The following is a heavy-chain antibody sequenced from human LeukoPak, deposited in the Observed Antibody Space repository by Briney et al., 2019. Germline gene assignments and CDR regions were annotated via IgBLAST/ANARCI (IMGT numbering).Heavy chain of an antibody. CDR1: GFTFDDYA. V-gene: IGHV3-9*01. D-gene: IGHD1-26*01. Sequence: GGSLRLSCAASGFTFDDYAMHWVRQAPGKGLEWVSGISWNSGSIGYADSVKGRFTISRDNAKNSLYLQMNSLRAEDTALYYCAKDRDSGSYSVYYGMDVWGQGTTVTVSS. CDR2: ISWNSGSI. CDR3: AKDRDSGSYSVYYGMDV. J-gene: IGHJ6*02.